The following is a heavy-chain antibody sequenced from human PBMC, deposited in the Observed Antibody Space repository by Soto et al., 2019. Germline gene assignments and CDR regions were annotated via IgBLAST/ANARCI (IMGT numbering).Heavy chain of an antibody. CDR2: IYYSGST. D-gene: IGHD3-3*01. J-gene: IGHJ4*02. Sequence: QLQLQESGPGLVKPSETLSLTCTVSGGSISSSSYYWGWTRQPPGKGLEWIGSIYYSGSTYYNPSLKSRVTISVDTSKNQFSLKLSSVTAADTAVYYCATSPRTGYYDFWSGYGPYYFDYWGQGTLVTVSS. CDR3: ATSPRTGYYDFWSGYGPYYFDY. V-gene: IGHV4-39*01. CDR1: GGSISSSSYY.